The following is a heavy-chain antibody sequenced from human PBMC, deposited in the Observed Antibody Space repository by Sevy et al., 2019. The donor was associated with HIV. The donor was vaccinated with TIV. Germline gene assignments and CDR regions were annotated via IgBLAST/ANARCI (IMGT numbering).Heavy chain of an antibody. CDR2: INHSGST. D-gene: IGHD2-2*01. J-gene: IGHJ6*02. CDR1: GGSFSGYY. V-gene: IGHV4-34*01. CDR3: ARGGIVVVPAAMGTRGYSYGFLPHYYYYGMDV. Sequence: SETLSPTCAVYGGSFSGYYWSWIRQPPGKGLEWIGEINHSGSTNYNPSLKSRVTISVDTSKNQFSLKLSSVTAADTAVSYCARGGIVVVPAAMGTRGYSYGFLPHYYYYGMDVWGQGTTVTVSS.